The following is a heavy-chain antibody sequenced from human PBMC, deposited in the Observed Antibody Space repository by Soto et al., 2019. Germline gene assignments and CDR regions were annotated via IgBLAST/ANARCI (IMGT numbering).Heavy chain of an antibody. V-gene: IGHV1-69*06. Sequence: SVKVSCKASGGTFSSYAISWVRQAPGQGLEWMGGIIPIFGTANYAQKFQGRVTITADKSTSTAYMELSSLRSEDTAVYYCARDQVDFWSGRSGVYYYYGMDVWGQGTTVTVSS. J-gene: IGHJ6*02. D-gene: IGHD3-3*01. CDR1: GGTFSSYA. CDR3: ARDQVDFWSGRSGVYYYYGMDV. CDR2: IIPIFGTA.